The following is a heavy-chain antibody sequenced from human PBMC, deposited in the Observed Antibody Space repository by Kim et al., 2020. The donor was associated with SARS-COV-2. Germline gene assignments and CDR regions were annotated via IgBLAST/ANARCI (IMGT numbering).Heavy chain of an antibody. CDR2: IKSDGTDR. V-gene: IGHV3-7*01. J-gene: IGHJ4*02. CDR3: TRDDR. Sequence: IKSDGTDRNYVDSVRGRFTISRDNAKSSLFLQMDSLRAEDTAVYYCTRDDRWGQGTLVTVSS.